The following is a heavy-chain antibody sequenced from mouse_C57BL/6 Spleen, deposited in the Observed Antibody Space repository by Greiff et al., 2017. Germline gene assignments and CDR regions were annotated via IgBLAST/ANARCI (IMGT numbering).Heavy chain of an antibody. V-gene: IGHV1-15*01. CDR3: TRWGAGDY. D-gene: IGHD4-1*01. CDR2: IDPETGGT. J-gene: IGHJ2*01. Sequence: VKLMESGAELVRPGASVTLSCKASGYTFTDYEMHWVKQTPVHGLEWIGAIDPETGGTAYNQKFKGKAILTADKSSSTAYMELRSLTSEDSAVYYCTRWGAGDYWGQGTTLTVSS. CDR1: GYTFTDYE.